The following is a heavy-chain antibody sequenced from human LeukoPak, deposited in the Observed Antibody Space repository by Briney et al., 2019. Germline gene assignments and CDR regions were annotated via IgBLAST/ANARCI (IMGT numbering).Heavy chain of an antibody. CDR1: GGSIRGYY. V-gene: IGHV3-53*01. Sequence: ETLSLTCNVSGGSIRGYYWSWIRQPPGKGLEWVSFIYSGGSTHYSDSVKGRFTISRDNSKNTLYLQMNSLRAEDTAVYYCARRAGAYSHPYDYWGQGTLVTVSS. CDR2: IYSGGST. CDR3: ARRAGAYSHPYDY. J-gene: IGHJ4*02. D-gene: IGHD4/OR15-4a*01.